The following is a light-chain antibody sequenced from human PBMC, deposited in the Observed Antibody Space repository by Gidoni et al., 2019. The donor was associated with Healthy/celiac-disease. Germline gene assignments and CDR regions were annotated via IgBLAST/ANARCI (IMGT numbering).Light chain of an antibody. Sequence: DIQMTQSPSTLSASVGDRVTINCRARQSISSWLAWYQQKPGNAPKLLIYDASSLESGVPSRFSGSGSGTEFTLTISSLQPDDFATYYCQQYNSYSAFGQGTKVEIK. CDR3: QQYNSYSA. J-gene: IGKJ1*01. CDR1: QSISSW. CDR2: DAS. V-gene: IGKV1-5*01.